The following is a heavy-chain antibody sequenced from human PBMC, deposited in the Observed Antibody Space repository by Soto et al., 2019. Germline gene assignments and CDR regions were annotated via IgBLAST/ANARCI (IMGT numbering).Heavy chain of an antibody. CDR1: GFTFSIST. J-gene: IGHJ4*02. V-gene: IGHV3-21*01. D-gene: IGHD6-13*01. Sequence: EVQLVESGGGLVKSGGSLTLSCAASGFTFSISTMIWVRQAPGKRLEWVSSISSGSTYFYYADSVKGRFSISRDNAKPSLFLQMNSLRVEDTAVYYCARGDGTGLHSSGWSPRFWGQGTLVTVSS. CDR3: ARGDGTGLHSSGWSPRF. CDR2: ISSGSTYF.